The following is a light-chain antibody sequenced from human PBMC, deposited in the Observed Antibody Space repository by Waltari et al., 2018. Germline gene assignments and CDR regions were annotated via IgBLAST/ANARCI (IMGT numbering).Light chain of an antibody. CDR1: QSVSRY. Sequence: EIVLTQSPGTLSLSPGERATLSCRASQSVSRYLACYQLRPVQAPRLLIYHTSIRATGIPDRCSGSGSGTDFTLTINRLEPEEFAVYYCQKYDSLPATFGQGTKVEIK. J-gene: IGKJ1*01. CDR2: HTS. V-gene: IGKV3-20*01. CDR3: QKYDSLPAT.